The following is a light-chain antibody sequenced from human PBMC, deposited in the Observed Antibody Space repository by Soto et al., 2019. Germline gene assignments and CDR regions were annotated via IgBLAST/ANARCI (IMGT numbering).Light chain of an antibody. CDR3: SSYTSSSTRV. CDR1: SSDVGGYNY. V-gene: IGLV2-14*01. J-gene: IGLJ3*02. CDR2: EVS. Sequence: QSALTQRASVSGSPGQSITISCTGTSSDVGGYNYVSWYQQHPGKAPKLMIYEVSNRPSGVSNRFSGSKSGNTASLTISGLQAEDEDDYYCSSYTSSSTRVFGGGTKLTVL.